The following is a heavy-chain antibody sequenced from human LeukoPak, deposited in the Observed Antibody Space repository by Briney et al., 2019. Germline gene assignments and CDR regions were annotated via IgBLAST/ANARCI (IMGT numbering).Heavy chain of an antibody. J-gene: IGHJ4*02. Sequence: SETLSLTCTVSGGSISSYYWSRIRQPAGKGLEWIGRIYTSVSTNYNPSLKSRVTMSVDTSKNQFSLKLSSVTATDTAVYYCARDADSSGYYFSIWGQGTPVTVSS. CDR1: GGSISSYY. CDR3: ARDADSSGYYFSI. V-gene: IGHV4-4*07. CDR2: IYTSVST. D-gene: IGHD3-22*01.